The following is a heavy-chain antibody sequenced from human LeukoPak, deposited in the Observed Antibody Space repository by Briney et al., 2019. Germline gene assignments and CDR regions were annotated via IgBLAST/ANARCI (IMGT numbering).Heavy chain of an antibody. CDR3: TSEYSSGWY. CDR2: ISWNSGSI. Sequence: GRSLRLSCAASGFTFDDYAMHWVRQAPGKGLEWVSGISWNSGSIGYADSVKGRFTISRDNAKNSLYLQMNSLRAEDTALYYCTSEYSSGWYWGQGTLVTVSS. V-gene: IGHV3-9*01. D-gene: IGHD6-19*01. CDR1: GFTFDDYA. J-gene: IGHJ4*02.